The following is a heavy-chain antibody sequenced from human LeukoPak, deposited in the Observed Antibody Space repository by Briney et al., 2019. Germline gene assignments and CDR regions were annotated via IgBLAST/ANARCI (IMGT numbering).Heavy chain of an antibody. J-gene: IGHJ4*02. CDR2: ISNDGSRK. CDR1: GFTFSRHG. D-gene: IGHD3-22*01. CDR3: ARAAYDSSGYLTL. Sequence: GRSLRLSCAPSGFTFSRHGMHWVRQAPGKGLEWVAIISNDGSRKYYAHSVEGRFTISRDNSKNTLYLQMDSLRAEDTAVYYCARAAYDSSGYLTLWGQGTLVTVSS. V-gene: IGHV3-30*03.